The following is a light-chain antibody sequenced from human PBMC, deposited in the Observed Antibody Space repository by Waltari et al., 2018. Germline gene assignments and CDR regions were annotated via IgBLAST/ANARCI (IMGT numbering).Light chain of an antibody. CDR2: AVS. CDR1: SSDVGTYKR. V-gene: IGLV2-23*02. Sequence: QSALTQPASVSGSPGQSITISCPGTSSDVGTYKRVSWYQQHPAKAPKRMIYAVSKRPSGVSDRFSGSKSGDMASLTISGLQPEDEAEYFCSSYAGSSKGVFGGGTKVTVL. CDR3: SSYAGSSKGV. J-gene: IGLJ2*01.